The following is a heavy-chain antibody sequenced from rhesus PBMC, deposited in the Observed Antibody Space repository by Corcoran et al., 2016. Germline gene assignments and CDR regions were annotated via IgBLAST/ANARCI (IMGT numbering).Heavy chain of an antibody. D-gene: IGHD4-17*01. CDR1: GYTFTDYY. CDR3: ATRSNVYGRDAFDF. Sequence: EVQLVQSGAEVKKPGASVKISCKASGYTFTDYYLHWVRQAPGKGLEWMGRVAPEDGEAIHAQKFHDRVTITADTSTDTAYMELSSLRSEDTAVYYCATRSNVYGRDAFDFWGQGLKVTVSS. J-gene: IGHJ3*01. V-gene: IGHV1-111*02. CDR2: VAPEDGEA.